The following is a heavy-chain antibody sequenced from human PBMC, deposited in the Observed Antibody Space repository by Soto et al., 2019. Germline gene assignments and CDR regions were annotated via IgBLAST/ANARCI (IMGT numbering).Heavy chain of an antibody. J-gene: IGHJ4*02. V-gene: IGHV4-34*01. Sequence: SETLSLTCAVYGGSFSGYYLSWIRQPPGKGLEWIGEINHSGSTNYNPSLKSRVTISVDTSKNQFSLKLSSVTAADTAVYYCARAKVTMVRGVRLYYFDYWGQGTLVTVSS. CDR3: ARAKVTMVRGVRLYYFDY. CDR1: GGSFSGYY. CDR2: INHSGST. D-gene: IGHD3-10*01.